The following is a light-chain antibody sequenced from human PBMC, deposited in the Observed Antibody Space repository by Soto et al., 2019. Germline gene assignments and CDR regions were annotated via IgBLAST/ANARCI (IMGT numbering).Light chain of an antibody. CDR2: KAS. J-gene: IGKJ4*01. V-gene: IGKV1-5*03. CDR3: QQYNSYSPVT. CDR1: QSISSW. Sequence: QMTQSPSTLSASVGDRVTITCRASQSISSWLAWYQQKPGKAPKLLIYKASSLESGVPSRFSGSGSGTEFTLTISSLQPDDFATYYCQQYNSYSPVTFGGGTKVEIK.